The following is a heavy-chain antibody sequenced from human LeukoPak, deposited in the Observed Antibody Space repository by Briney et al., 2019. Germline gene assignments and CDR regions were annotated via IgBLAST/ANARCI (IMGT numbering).Heavy chain of an antibody. D-gene: IGHD1-26*01. V-gene: IGHV3-33*06. CDR2: VWYDGNNK. CDR3: VKCLEGGSYSYFDS. Sequence: PGGSLRLSCAASGFTFSGYGMHWVRQAPGKGLEWVAVVWYDGNNKYYADSVKDRFTISRDNSKNTLYLQMNSLRAEDTAVYYCVKCLEGGSYSYFDSWGQGTLVTVSS. CDR1: GFTFSGYG. J-gene: IGHJ4*02.